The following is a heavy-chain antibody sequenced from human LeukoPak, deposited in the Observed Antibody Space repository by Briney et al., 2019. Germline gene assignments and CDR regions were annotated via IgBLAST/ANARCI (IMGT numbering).Heavy chain of an antibody. J-gene: IGHJ4*02. CDR2: INPNSGGT. Sequence: ASVKASRKASGYTFTGYYLHWVRQAPGQGLEWMGWINPNSGGTKYAQNFQGRVTMTRDTSISTAYMELSRLISDDTAVYYCARDRYSGYDLGYWGQGTLVTVSS. CDR1: GYTFTGYY. V-gene: IGHV1-2*02. D-gene: IGHD5-12*01. CDR3: ARDRYSGYDLGY.